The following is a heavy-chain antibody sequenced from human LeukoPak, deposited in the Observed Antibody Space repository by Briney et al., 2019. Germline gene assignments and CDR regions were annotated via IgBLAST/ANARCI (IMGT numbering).Heavy chain of an antibody. V-gene: IGHV4-31*03. CDR2: IYYSGSK. J-gene: IGHJ4*02. CDR3: ARDGYCSSTNCYAPY. D-gene: IGHD2-2*01. CDR1: LGSISSGGSY. Sequence: PSETLSLTCTVSLGSISSGGSYCSWIRHHPGKGLEWIGYIYYSGSKYYNPYLKSRVTMSVDTSKNQFSLKLSSVTAADTAVYYCARDGYCSSTNCYAPYWGQRTLVSVSS.